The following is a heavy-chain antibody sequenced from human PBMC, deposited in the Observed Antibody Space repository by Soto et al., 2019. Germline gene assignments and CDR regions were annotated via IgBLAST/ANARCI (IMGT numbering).Heavy chain of an antibody. CDR2: IYSGGST. J-gene: IGHJ6*03. CDR3: ARVWEADYYGSGEYYYYYYYMDV. V-gene: IGHV3-66*01. Sequence: GGSLRLSCAASGFTVSSNYMSWVRQAPGKGLEWVSVIYSGGSTYYADSVKGRFTISRQNSKKRLYLQMNSLRAEDTAVYYCARVWEADYYGSGEYYYYYYYMDVWGKGTTVTVSS. CDR1: GFTVSSNY. D-gene: IGHD3-10*01.